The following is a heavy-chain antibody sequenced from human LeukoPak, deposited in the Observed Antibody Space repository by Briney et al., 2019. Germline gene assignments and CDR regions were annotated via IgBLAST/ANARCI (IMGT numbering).Heavy chain of an antibody. CDR2: IYYSGST. V-gene: IGHV4-59*01. Sequence: SETLSLTCTVSGGSISSYYWSWIRQPPGKGLEWIGYIYYSGSTNYNPSLKSRVTISVDTSMNQFSLKLSSVTAADTAVYYCARATPDWFDPWGQGTLVTVSS. CDR1: GGSISSYY. CDR3: ARATPDWFDP. J-gene: IGHJ5*02.